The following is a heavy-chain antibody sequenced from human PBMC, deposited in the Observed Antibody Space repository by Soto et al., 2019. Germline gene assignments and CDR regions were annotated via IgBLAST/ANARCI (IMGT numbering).Heavy chain of an antibody. V-gene: IGHV3-30-3*01. D-gene: IGHD3-3*01. J-gene: IGHJ4*02. CDR1: GFTFSNYA. CDR3: ARDKRDLRFLEWSYYFDY. CDR2: ISYDGSNK. Sequence: QVQLVESGGGVVQPGRSLRPSCAPSGFTFSNYAMHWVRQAPGKGLEWVAVISYDGSNKYYADSVKGRFTISRDNSKNTXYLQMNSLRAEDTAVYYCARDKRDLRFLEWSYYFDYWGQGTLVTVSS.